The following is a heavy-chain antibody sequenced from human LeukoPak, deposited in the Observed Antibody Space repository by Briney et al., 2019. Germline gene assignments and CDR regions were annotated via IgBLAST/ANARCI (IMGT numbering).Heavy chain of an antibody. J-gene: IGHJ4*02. V-gene: IGHV3-21*01. CDR1: GFTFSSYS. D-gene: IGHD1-26*01. CDR2: ISSSSSYI. Sequence: GGSLRLSCAASGFTFSSYSMNWVRQAPGKGLEWVSSISSSSSYIYYADPVKGRFTISRDNAKNSLYLQMNSLRAEDTAVYYCARDGRSGSYYSEGYDYWGQGTLVTVSS. CDR3: ARDGRSGSYYSEGYDY.